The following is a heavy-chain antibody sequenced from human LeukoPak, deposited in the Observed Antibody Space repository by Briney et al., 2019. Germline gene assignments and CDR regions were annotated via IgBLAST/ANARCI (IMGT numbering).Heavy chain of an antibody. J-gene: IGHJ4*02. Sequence: GGSLRLSCAASGFTFRSYSMNWVRQAPGKGLEWVSAIDPTSTYIYYADSVKGRFTISRDNAENSLYLQMNSLRAEDTAVYYCARDLRYSLDYWGQGTLVTVPS. CDR3: ARDLRYSLDY. CDR2: IDPTSTYI. D-gene: IGHD3-16*01. CDR1: GFTFRSYS. V-gene: IGHV3-21*01.